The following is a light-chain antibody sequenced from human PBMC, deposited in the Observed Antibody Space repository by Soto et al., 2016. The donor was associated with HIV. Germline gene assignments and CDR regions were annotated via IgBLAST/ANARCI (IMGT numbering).Light chain of an antibody. CDR2: DDK. J-gene: IGLJ2*01. Sequence: SYVLTQSPSVSVAPGETARITCGGSDLASRTVHWYQQKTGQAPILVVYDDKDRPSGTPERFSGSSSGDTATLTISRVEAGDEADYYCQVWDTSGDQAVFGGGTKVTVL. CDR3: QVWDTSGDQAV. V-gene: IGLV3-21*02. CDR1: DLASRT.